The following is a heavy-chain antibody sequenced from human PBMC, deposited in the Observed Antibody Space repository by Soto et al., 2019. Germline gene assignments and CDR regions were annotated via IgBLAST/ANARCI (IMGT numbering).Heavy chain of an antibody. CDR3: VRFYGNAFDI. J-gene: IGHJ3*02. CDR1: GGSLTSSSFY. CDR2: IYYSGTT. D-gene: IGHD3-10*01. Sequence: PSETLSLTGIVSGGSLTSSSFYWGWIRQPPGKGLSWIGNIYYSGTTDYNPSLKSRVSVSTDTSRNQLSLTLSSVTAADTAVYYCVRFYGNAFDIWGPGTLVTVSS. V-gene: IGHV4-39*01.